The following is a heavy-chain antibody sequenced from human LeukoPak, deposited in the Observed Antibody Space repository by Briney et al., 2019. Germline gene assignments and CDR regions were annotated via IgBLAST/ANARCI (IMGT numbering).Heavy chain of an antibody. J-gene: IGHJ4*02. CDR1: GFTFSSYS. D-gene: IGHD1-26*01. Sequence: GGSLRLSCAASGFTFSSYSMNWVRQAPGKGLEWVAVISYDGSNKYYADSVKGRFTISRDNSKNTLYLQMNSLRAEDTAVYYCAKDGSGELLPPNYFDYWGQGTLVTVSS. V-gene: IGHV3-30*18. CDR3: AKDGSGELLPPNYFDY. CDR2: ISYDGSNK.